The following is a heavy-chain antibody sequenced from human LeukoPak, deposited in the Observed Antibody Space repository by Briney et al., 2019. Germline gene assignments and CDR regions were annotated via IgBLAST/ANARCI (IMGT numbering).Heavy chain of an antibody. V-gene: IGHV1-8*01. CDR2: MNTYSGNT. CDR3: ARVPAARDFGY. Sequence: GASVRVSCKASGYTFTNYDINWVRQATGQGLEWMGWMNTYSGNTGYAQKFQGRVTMTRNTSINTAYIELSSLESEDTAVYYCARVPAARDFGYWGQGTPVIVSS. J-gene: IGHJ4*02. D-gene: IGHD2-15*01. CDR1: GYTFTNYD.